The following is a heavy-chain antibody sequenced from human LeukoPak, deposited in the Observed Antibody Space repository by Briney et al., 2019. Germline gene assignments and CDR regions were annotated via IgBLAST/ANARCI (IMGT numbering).Heavy chain of an antibody. J-gene: IGHJ4*02. V-gene: IGHV5-51*01. CDR1: GYIFTSYW. CDR3: ARRLRWYNFDY. CDR2: IYPGDSDT. Sequence: GESLKISCKGSGYIFTSYWIGWVRQLPGKGLEWMGIIYPGDSDTRYSPSFQGQVTISADKSISTAYLQWSSLKASDTAMYYCARRLRWYNFDYWGQGTLVTVSS. D-gene: IGHD4-23*01.